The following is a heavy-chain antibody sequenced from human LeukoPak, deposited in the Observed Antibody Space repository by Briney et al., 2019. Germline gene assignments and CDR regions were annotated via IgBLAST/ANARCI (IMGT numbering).Heavy chain of an antibody. V-gene: IGHV3-30*01. D-gene: IGHD1-26*01. CDR2: ISYDGSNK. CDR3: AREGGSYGGWYFDL. J-gene: IGHJ2*01. CDR1: GFTFSSNW. Sequence: GGSLRLSCAASGFTFSSNWMSWVRQAPGKGLEWVAVISYDGSNKYYADSVKGRFTISRDNSKNTLYLQMNSLRAEDTAVYYCAREGGSYGGWYFDLWGRGTLVTVSS.